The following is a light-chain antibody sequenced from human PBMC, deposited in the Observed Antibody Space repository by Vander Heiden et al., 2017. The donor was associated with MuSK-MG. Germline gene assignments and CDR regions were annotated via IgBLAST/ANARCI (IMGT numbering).Light chain of an antibody. Sequence: DIQMTQSPSSLSASVGDRVTITCRASQGISIWLAWYQQRPDKAPKSLIYDASNLQSGVPSRFSGSGSGTDFTLTITSLQPEDFATYYCQQDKSFPLTFGGGTKIEIK. CDR3: QQDKSFPLT. CDR1: QGISIW. V-gene: IGKV1D-16*01. CDR2: DAS. J-gene: IGKJ4*01.